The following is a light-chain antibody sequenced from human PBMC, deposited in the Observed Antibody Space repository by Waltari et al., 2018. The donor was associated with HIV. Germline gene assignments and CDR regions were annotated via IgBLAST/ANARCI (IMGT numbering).Light chain of an antibody. CDR2: DAS. Sequence: EIVLKTSSATPSFSPGERATLLCRASSSVSRHLAWYQQKPGQAPRLLISDASNRATGIPARFSCSGAVTDFTLTISSLEPEDFAVYYCQQRSNLITFGQGTRLEIK. CDR1: SSVSRH. CDR3: QQRSNLIT. J-gene: IGKJ5*01. V-gene: IGKV3-11*01.